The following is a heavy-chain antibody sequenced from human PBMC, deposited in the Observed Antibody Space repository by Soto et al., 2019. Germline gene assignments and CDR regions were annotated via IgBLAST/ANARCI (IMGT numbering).Heavy chain of an antibody. CDR2: ISYDGSNK. Sequence: QVQLVESGGVVVQPGRSLRLSCAASGFTFSSYAMHWVRQAPGKGLEWVAVISYDGSNKYYADSVKGRFTISRDNSQNTLYLQMISLRAEDKAVYYCARITLAYNSVTQNWFDHWGQGTLVTVSS. J-gene: IGHJ5*02. V-gene: IGHV3-30-3*01. D-gene: IGHD1-1*01. CDR1: GFTFSSYA. CDR3: ARITLAYNSVTQNWFDH.